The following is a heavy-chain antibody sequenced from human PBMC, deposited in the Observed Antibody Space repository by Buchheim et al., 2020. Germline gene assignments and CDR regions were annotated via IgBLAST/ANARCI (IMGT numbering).Heavy chain of an antibody. J-gene: IGHJ4*02. Sequence: QVQLVESGGGVVQPGRSLRLSCAASGFIFSSYGMHWVRQAPGKGLEWVAVISYDGSNKYYADSVKGRFTISRDNSKNTLYLQMNSLRAEDTAVYYCAMGSPYQLLIGGDYWGQGTL. CDR3: AMGSPYQLLIGGDY. D-gene: IGHD2-2*01. CDR1: GFIFSSYG. V-gene: IGHV3-30*03. CDR2: ISYDGSNK.